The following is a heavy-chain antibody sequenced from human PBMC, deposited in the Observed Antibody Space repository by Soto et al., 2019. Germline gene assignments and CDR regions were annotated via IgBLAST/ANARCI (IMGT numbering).Heavy chain of an antibody. V-gene: IGHV3-23*01. J-gene: IGHJ3*02. CDR3: AKDATAVNGVWDPFDM. CDR2: VGGSDSDK. CDR1: GFPFSAYA. Sequence: EVQLLESGGGVVQPGGSLRLSCVVSGFPFSAYAMGWVRQAPGEGLQSVSGVGGSDSDKHYGDSVRGRFIVSRDNSKNTLYLQTNSLRADDTAVYYCAKDATAVNGVWDPFDMWGQGTEVTVSS. D-gene: IGHD2-8*01.